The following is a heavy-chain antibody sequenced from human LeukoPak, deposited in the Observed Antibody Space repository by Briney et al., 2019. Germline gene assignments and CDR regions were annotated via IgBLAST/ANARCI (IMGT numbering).Heavy chain of an antibody. CDR3: ARSPYYYDSSDY. D-gene: IGHD3-22*01. Sequence: GGSLRLSCAASGFTFSSYAMHWVRQAPGKGLEWVAVISYDGSNKYYADSVKGRFTISRDNSKNTLYLQMNSLRAEDTAGYYCARSPYYYDSSDYWGQGTLVTVSS. J-gene: IGHJ4*02. CDR2: ISYDGSNK. V-gene: IGHV3-30*04. CDR1: GFTFSSYA.